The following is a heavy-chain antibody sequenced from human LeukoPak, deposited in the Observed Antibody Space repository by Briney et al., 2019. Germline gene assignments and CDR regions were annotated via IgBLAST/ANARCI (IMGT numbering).Heavy chain of an antibody. V-gene: IGHV3-23*01. CDR3: AKDSYVSGRPLHTFDA. Sequence: GGSLRLSCAASGFTFSNFAMSWVRQAPGKGLEWVSATSGSGDSTYYADSVKGRFTISRDNSRNTLYLQMNSLRAEDTAIYYCAKDSYVSGRPLHTFDAWGQGTMVTVSS. D-gene: IGHD3-10*01. CDR2: TSGSGDST. CDR1: GFTFSNFA. J-gene: IGHJ3*01.